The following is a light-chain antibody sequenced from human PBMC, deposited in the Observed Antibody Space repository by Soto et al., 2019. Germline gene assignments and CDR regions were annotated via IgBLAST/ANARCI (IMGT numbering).Light chain of an antibody. V-gene: IGKV3-20*01. J-gene: IGKJ1*01. CDR2: GAS. Sequence: VMTQSPATLSVSPVEIATLSCRASQSVSSNLAWYQQKPGQAPRLLIYGASNRATGIPDRFSGSGSGTDFTLTISRLEPEDFAVYYCQQYGGLPRTFGQGTNVDIK. CDR1: QSVSSN. CDR3: QQYGGLPRT.